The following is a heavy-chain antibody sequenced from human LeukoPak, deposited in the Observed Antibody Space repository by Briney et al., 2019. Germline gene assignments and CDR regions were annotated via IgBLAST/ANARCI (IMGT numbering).Heavy chain of an antibody. CDR1: GFTFSNAW. J-gene: IGHJ4*02. V-gene: IGHV3-15*07. D-gene: IGHD3-10*01. CDR2: IKSKTDGGTT. Sequence: PGGSLRLSCAASGFTFSNAWMNWVRQAPGKGLEWVGRIKSKTDGGTTDYAAPVKGRFIISRDDSKNTLYLQMNSLKTEDTAVYYCTTVLTELVWLGESSKVDLDHWGQGTLVTVSS. CDR3: TTVLTELVWLGESSKVDLDH.